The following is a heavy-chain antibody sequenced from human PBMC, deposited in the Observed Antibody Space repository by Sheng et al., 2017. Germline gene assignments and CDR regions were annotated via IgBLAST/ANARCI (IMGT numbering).Heavy chain of an antibody. D-gene: IGHD3-22*01. CDR1: GFTFSSYA. J-gene: IGHJ4*02. CDR2: ISYDGSNK. Sequence: QVQLVESGGGVVQPGRSLRLSCAASGFTFSSYAMHWVRQAPGKGLEWVAVISYDGSNKYYADSVKGRFTISRDNSKNTLYLQMNSLRAEDTAVYYCARDRVLRDDSSGEHDYWGQGTLVTVSS. CDR3: ARDRVLRDDSSGEHDY. V-gene: IGHV3-30*04.